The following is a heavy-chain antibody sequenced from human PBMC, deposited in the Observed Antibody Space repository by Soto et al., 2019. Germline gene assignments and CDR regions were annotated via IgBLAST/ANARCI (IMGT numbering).Heavy chain of an antibody. J-gene: IGHJ5*02. CDR1: GFTFSDFA. CDR2: ASGSGSGT. V-gene: IGHV3-23*01. CDR3: VRDKPHNWFDP. Sequence: EVQLLESGGGSVHPGESLRLSCAASGFTFSDFAMAWVRQAPGKGLEWVSSASGSGSGTYYADSVKGRFTISRDNSKNTVYLQMNSLRAEDTAVYYCVRDKPHNWFDPWGQGTPVTVSS.